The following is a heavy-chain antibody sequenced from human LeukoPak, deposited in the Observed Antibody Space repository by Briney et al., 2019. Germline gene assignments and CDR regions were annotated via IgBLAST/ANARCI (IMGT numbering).Heavy chain of an antibody. J-gene: IGHJ6*02. CDR1: GYTFTSYG. CDR2: ISAYNGNT. Sequence: ASVKVSCKASGYTFTSYGISWVRQAPGQGLEWMGWISAYNGNTNYAQKLQGRVTMTTDTSTSTAYMELRSLRSDDTAVYYCARAGDIVVVPAAIAHYYYGMDVWGQGTTVTVPS. D-gene: IGHD2-2*01. V-gene: IGHV1-18*01. CDR3: ARAGDIVVVPAAIAHYYYGMDV.